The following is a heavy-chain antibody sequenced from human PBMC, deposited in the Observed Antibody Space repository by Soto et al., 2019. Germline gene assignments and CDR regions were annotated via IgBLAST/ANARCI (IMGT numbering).Heavy chain of an antibody. J-gene: IGHJ6*02. CDR1: VFSVSSYA. Sequence: AGSLRLCCASCVFSVSSYAMSSVRQAPGKGLAWVSAISGSGGSTYYADSVKGRFTISRDNSKNTLYLQMNSLRAEDTAVYYCAKDAGEWLRFPSYYYYYYGMDVWGQGTTVTVSS. V-gene: IGHV3-23*01. CDR2: ISGSGGST. D-gene: IGHD5-12*01. CDR3: AKDAGEWLRFPSYYYYYYGMDV.